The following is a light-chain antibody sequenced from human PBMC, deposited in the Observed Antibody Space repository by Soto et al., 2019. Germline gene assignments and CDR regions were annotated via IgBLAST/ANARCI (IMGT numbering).Light chain of an antibody. Sequence: QSALTQPRSVSGSPGQSVTISCTGTSSDVGGYNYVSWYQQHPGKAPKLMIYDVSKRPSGVPDRFSGSKSGNTASLTISGLQAEDEADYYCCSYAGSSNGVFGGGTKLTVL. J-gene: IGLJ3*02. V-gene: IGLV2-11*01. CDR2: DVS. CDR1: SSDVGGYNY. CDR3: CSYAGSSNGV.